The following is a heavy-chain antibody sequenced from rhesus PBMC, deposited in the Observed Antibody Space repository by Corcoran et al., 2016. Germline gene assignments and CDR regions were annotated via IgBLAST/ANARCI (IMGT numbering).Heavy chain of an antibody. CDR3: ARLPSYSWNNVGAFDY. Sequence: QVQLQESGPGLVKPSETLSLTCAVSGYSISRGYGWGWIRPPPGQGAGGIGYIGGSSGNTNYNPSLKSRVTISKDTSKNQFSLKLSSVTAADTAVYYCARLPSYSWNNVGAFDYWGQGVLVTVSS. V-gene: IGHV4-127*01. D-gene: IGHD1-20*01. CDR1: GYSISRGYG. CDR2: IGGSSGNT. J-gene: IGHJ4*01.